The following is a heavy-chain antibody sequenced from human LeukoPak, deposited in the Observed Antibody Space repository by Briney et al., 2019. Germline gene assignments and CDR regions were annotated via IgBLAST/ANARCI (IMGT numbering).Heavy chain of an antibody. Sequence: ASVKVSCKASGYTFRDYFMFWVRQAPGQGLEWMGRINPNSGGTKYAQKFQGRVTMTRDTSISTAYMELSGLRSDDAAVFHCARGFSSGRFGFDIWGPGTVVAVSS. J-gene: IGHJ3*02. CDR1: GYTFRDYF. V-gene: IGHV1-2*06. D-gene: IGHD6-19*01. CDR2: INPNSGGT. CDR3: ARGFSSGRFGFDI.